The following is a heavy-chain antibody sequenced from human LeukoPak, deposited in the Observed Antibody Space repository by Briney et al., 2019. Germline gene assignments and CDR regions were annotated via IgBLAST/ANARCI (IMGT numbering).Heavy chain of an antibody. CDR1: GFTFSAYW. J-gene: IGHJ4*02. CDR3: ARDLELTYYDSSGHDY. CDR2: INGDGSTT. D-gene: IGHD3-22*01. Sequence: GRSLRLSCAASGFTFSAYWMHWVRQVPGKGLLWVSRINGDGSTTNYAESVKGRFVISRDNAKNTVYLQMNSLRAEDTAVYYCARDLELTYYDSSGHDYWGQGTLVTASS. V-gene: IGHV3-74*01.